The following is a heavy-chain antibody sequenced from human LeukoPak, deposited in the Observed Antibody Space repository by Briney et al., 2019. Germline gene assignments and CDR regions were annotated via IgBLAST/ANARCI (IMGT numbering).Heavy chain of an antibody. D-gene: IGHD2-2*01. V-gene: IGHV3-9*01. CDR3: AKYDSRTAFDI. CDR1: GFTFDDYG. CDR2: ISWNSGSI. Sequence: GRSLRLSCAASGFTFDDYGMHWVRQAPGKGLEWVSGISWNSGSIGYADSVKGRFTISRDNAKNSLYLQMNSLRAEDTALYYCAKYDSRTAFDIWGQGIMVTVSS. J-gene: IGHJ3*02.